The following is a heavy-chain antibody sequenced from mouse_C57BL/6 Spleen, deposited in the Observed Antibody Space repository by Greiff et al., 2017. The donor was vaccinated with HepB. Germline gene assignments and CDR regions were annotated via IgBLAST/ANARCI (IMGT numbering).Heavy chain of an antibody. V-gene: IGHV5-17*01. J-gene: IGHJ2*01. CDR2: ISSGSSTI. CDR3: ARYYYGSSLAFDY. D-gene: IGHD1-1*01. Sequence: EVKLMESGGGLVKPGGSLNLSCAASGFTFSDYGMHWVRQAPEKGLEWVAYISSGSSTIYYADTVKGRFTISIDNAKNTLFLQMTSLRSEDTAMYYCARYYYGSSLAFDYWGQGTTLTVSS. CDR1: GFTFSDYG.